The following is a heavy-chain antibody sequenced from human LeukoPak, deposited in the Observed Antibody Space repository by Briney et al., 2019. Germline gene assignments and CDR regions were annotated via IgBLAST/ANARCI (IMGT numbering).Heavy chain of an antibody. CDR3: ARDMKIHLFPQWLGGLVTYDNWLDP. CDR1: GYSFKTYG. Sequence: GASVKVSCKASGYSFKTYGISWVRQAPGQGLEWMAWISAHNGDTHYAQNFQGRVSLTTDTSTSTAYMELRSLRSDDTAIYYCARDMKIHLFPQWLGGLVTYDNWLDPWGQGTLVTVSS. J-gene: IGHJ5*02. D-gene: IGHD3-10*01. V-gene: IGHV1-18*01. CDR2: ISAHNGDT.